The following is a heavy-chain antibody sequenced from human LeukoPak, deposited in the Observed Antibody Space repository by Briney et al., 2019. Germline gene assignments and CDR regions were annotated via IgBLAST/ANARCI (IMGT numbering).Heavy chain of an antibody. J-gene: IGHJ4*02. Sequence: GGSLRLSCAASGFTFSSYAMSWVRQAPGKGLEWVSVIGASGGSTYYADSVKGRFTISRDNSKNTLYLHMNSLRAEDTAVYYCAKAGEAYGDFFYFDYWGQGTLVTVSS. V-gene: IGHV3-23*01. CDR2: IGASGGST. D-gene: IGHD4-17*01. CDR3: AKAGEAYGDFFYFDY. CDR1: GFTFSSYA.